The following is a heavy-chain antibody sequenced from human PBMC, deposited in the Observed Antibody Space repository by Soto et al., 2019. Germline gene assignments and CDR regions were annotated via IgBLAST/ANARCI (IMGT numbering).Heavy chain of an antibody. CDR2: IWYDGSKK. CDR1: GFTFSSNA. J-gene: IGHJ4*02. Sequence: QVQLVESGGGVVQPGRSLRLSCVASGFTFSSNAMHWVRQAPGKGLEWVAVIWYDGSKKYYADSVKGRFTVARDDSKNTLYLQMNSLRVEDTAVYYSVRDPGYSNYDFDYWGQGTLVTDSP. V-gene: IGHV3-33*01. D-gene: IGHD5-12*01. CDR3: VRDPGYSNYDFDY.